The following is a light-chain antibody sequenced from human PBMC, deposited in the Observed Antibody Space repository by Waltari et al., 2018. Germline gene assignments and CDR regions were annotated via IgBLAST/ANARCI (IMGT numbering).Light chain of an antibody. CDR2: KTS. V-gene: IGKV1-5*03. J-gene: IGKJ4*02. Sequence: DIQLTQSPSTLSASVGDSVTITCRASQTIDRSLAWYQQKPGKVPKLLIYKTSILESGVPSRFSGGGSGTEFTLTIGSLQPDDFATYYCQHYDAYSATFGRGTKLEIK. CDR3: QHYDAYSAT. CDR1: QTIDRS.